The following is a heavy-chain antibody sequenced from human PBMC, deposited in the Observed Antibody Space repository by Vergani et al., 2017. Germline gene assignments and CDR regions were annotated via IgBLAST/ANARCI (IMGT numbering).Heavy chain of an antibody. D-gene: IGHD3-3*01. CDR1: GYTFTSYY. CDR3: AREGPPMIFGGVTFYYYGMDG. V-gene: IGHV1-46*01. CDR2: INPSGGST. Sequence: QVQLVQSGSEVKKPGASVKVSCKASGYTFTSYYMHWVRQAPGQGLEWMGIINPSGGSTSYAQKFQGRVTMTRDTSTSTVYMEMSSRRSEDTAVYYCAREGPPMIFGGVTFYYYGMDGWGQGTTVTVSS. J-gene: IGHJ6*02.